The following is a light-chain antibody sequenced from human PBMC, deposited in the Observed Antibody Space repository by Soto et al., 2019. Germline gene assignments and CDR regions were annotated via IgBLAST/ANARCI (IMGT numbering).Light chain of an antibody. V-gene: IGKV3-20*01. J-gene: IGKJ1*01. CDR3: LQYGSSPRT. CDR2: DAS. Sequence: EIELTQSPGTLSLSPGERATLSCRASQSVGGNYLNWYQQKPGQAPMLLIYDASTRATGIPDRFSASGSGTDFTLTISRLGPEDFAVYYCLQYGSSPRTFGQGTKVEI. CDR1: QSVGGNY.